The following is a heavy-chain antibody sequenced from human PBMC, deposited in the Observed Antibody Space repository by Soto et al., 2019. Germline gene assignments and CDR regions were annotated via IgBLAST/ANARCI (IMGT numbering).Heavy chain of an antibody. CDR2: IDPSDSYT. Sequence: GESLKISCKGSGYSFTSYWISWVRQMPGKGLEWMGRIDPSDSYTNYSPSFQGHVTISADKSISTAYLQWSSLKASDTAMYYCARHEIPNYYGSGSYWFDPWGQGTLVTVSS. CDR3: ARHEIPNYYGSGSYWFDP. D-gene: IGHD3-10*01. J-gene: IGHJ5*02. CDR1: GYSFTSYW. V-gene: IGHV5-10-1*01.